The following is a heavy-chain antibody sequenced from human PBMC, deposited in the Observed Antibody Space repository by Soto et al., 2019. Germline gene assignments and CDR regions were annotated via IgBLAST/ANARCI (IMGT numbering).Heavy chain of an antibody. J-gene: IGHJ3*02. CDR3: ARPSPRFCSGGSCLEFPDAFDI. CDR1: GGSISSSSYY. V-gene: IGHV4-39*01. D-gene: IGHD2-15*01. CDR2: IYYSGST. Sequence: TLSLTCTVSGGSISSSSYYWGWIRQPPGKGLEWIGSIYYSGSTYYNPSLKSRATISVDTSKNQFSLKLSSVTAADTAVYYCARPSPRFCSGGSCLEFPDAFDIWGQGTMVTVS.